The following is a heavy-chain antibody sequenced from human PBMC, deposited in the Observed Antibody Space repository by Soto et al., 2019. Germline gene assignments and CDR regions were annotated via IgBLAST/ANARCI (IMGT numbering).Heavy chain of an antibody. Sequence: PGGSLRLSCAASGFTFSIYAMSWVRQAPGKGLEWVSGISASGGRTYYADSVKGRFTISRDNSKNTMYLQMNSLRVEDTAVYKCAKDWDLLRAFDLWGQGTMVTVSS. V-gene: IGHV3-23*01. D-gene: IGHD1-26*01. J-gene: IGHJ3*01. CDR2: ISASGGRT. CDR3: AKDWDLLRAFDL. CDR1: GFTFSIYA.